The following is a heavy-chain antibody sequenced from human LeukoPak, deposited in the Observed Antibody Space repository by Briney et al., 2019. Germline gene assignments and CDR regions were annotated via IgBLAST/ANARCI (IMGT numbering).Heavy chain of an antibody. CDR3: TTDLDDILTGYVP. J-gene: IGHJ5*02. V-gene: IGHV3-30*02. CDR2: IRYDGSNK. D-gene: IGHD3-9*01. CDR1: GFTFSSYG. Sequence: GGSLRLSCAASGFTFSSYGMHWVRQAPGKGLEWVAFIRYDGSNKYYADSVKGRFTISRDNSKSTLYLQMNSLKTEDTAVYYCTTDLDDILTGYVPWGQGTLVTVSS.